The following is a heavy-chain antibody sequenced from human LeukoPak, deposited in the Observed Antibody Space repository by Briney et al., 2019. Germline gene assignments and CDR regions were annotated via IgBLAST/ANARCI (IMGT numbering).Heavy chain of an antibody. J-gene: IGHJ4*02. CDR1: GYSFASYW. D-gene: IGHD6-13*01. CDR2: VYPGDSDT. V-gene: IGHV5-51*01. Sequence: GESLKISCKGSGYSFASYWIGWVRQMPGKGLEWMGVVYPGDSDTRYSPSSQGQVTISADKSISTAYLQWSSLKASDTAMYYCARGHLYDYSSTSYYFDYWGQGTLVTVSS. CDR3: ARGHLYDYSSTSYYFDY.